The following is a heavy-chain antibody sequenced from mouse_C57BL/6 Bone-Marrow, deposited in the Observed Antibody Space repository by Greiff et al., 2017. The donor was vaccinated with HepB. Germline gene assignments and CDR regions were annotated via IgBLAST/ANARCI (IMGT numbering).Heavy chain of an antibody. V-gene: IGHV1-59*01. CDR3: ARSVITTVRYYAMDY. D-gene: IGHD1-1*01. CDR2: IDPSDSYT. J-gene: IGHJ4*01. CDR1: GYTFTSYW. Sequence: VQLQQPGAELVRPGTSVKLSCKASGYTFTSYWMHWVKQRPRQGLEWIGVIDPSDSYTNYNQKFKGKATLTVDTSSSTAYMQLSSLTSEDSAVYYCARSVITTVRYYAMDYWGQGTSVTVSS.